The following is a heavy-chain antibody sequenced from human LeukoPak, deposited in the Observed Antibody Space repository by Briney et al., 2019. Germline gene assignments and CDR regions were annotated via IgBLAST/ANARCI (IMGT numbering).Heavy chain of an antibody. J-gene: IGHJ4*02. V-gene: IGHV3-23*01. CDR1: GFTFSNYA. D-gene: IGHD6-19*01. Sequence: GGCLRLSRAASGFTFSNYAMSWVRQARGKGLEWGSTISGGGITTYYADSAKGRFTISREKSKHTMFLQINSMRADDTAVYYCPRQSYASGWNPFDYWGQGILVTVSS. CDR2: ISGGGITT. CDR3: PRQSYASGWNPFDY.